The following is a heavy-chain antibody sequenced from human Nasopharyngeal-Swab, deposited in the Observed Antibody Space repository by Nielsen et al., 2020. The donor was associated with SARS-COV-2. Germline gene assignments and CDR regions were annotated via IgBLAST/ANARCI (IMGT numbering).Heavy chain of an antibody. CDR1: GGSFSGYY. D-gene: IGHD4-17*01. J-gene: IGHJ4*02. CDR2: INHSGST. V-gene: IGHV4-34*01. Sequence: SETLSLTCAVSGGSFSGYYWSWIRQPPGKGLEWIGEINHSGSTNYNPSLKRRVTISVDTAKNQFSLKLSSVTAADTAVYYCARGNGAFDYWGQGTLVTVSS. CDR3: ARGNGAFDY.